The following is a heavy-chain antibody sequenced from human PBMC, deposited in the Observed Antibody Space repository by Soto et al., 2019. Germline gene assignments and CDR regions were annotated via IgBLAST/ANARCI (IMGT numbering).Heavy chain of an antibody. CDR3: ARNYSSGWSHAPYYHSGLDV. J-gene: IGHJ6*02. CDR2: IVVLFGTP. Sequence: SAEVSCKASGTVTNYAISWVRQAPGKGVEWMGGIVVLFGTPNYAQKSQDRVTITADEATSTAYMELSSLKSDDTAVYYCARNYSSGWSHAPYYHSGLDVWGQGTTVTVSS. V-gene: IGHV1-69*13. CDR1: GTVTNYA. D-gene: IGHD6-19*01.